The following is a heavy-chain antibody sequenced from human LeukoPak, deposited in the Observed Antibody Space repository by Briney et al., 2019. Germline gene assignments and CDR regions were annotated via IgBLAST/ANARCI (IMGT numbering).Heavy chain of an antibody. J-gene: IGHJ3*02. V-gene: IGHV1-2*02. CDR2: INPNSGGT. CDR1: GYTFTGYY. D-gene: IGHD2-21*02. CDR3: ARAGGCGGDCYSGSDSFDI. Sequence: GASVKVSCKASGYTFTGYYMHWVRQAPGQGLEWMGWINPNSGGTNYAQKFQGRVTMTRDTSISTAYMELSRLRSDDTAVYYCARAGGCGGDCYSGSDSFDIWGQGTMVTVSS.